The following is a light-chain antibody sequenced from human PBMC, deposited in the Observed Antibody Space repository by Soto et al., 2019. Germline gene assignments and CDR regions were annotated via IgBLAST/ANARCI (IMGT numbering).Light chain of an antibody. Sequence: AIQMTQSPSSLSASVGDRVTITCRASQDIRNDLGWYQEKPRQAPKRLIYAASNLQSGVPSRFSGSGSGTDFTLTISSMQPEDFATYYCLQDYNYPWTFGQGTKVEV. V-gene: IGKV1-6*01. CDR3: LQDYNYPWT. CDR1: QDIRND. J-gene: IGKJ1*01. CDR2: AAS.